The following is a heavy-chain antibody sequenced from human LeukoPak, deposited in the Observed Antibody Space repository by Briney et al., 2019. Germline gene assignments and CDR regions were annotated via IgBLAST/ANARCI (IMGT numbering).Heavy chain of an antibody. V-gene: IGHV4-39*01. CDR3: AREPITIIGFDP. CDR1: GGSISSSSYY. CDR2: IYYSGST. D-gene: IGHD3-22*01. J-gene: IGHJ5*02. Sequence: PSETLSLTCTVSGGSISSSSYYWGWIRQPPGKGLEWIGSIYYSGSTYYNPSLKSRVTISVDTSKNQFSLKLSSVTAADTAVYYCAREPITIIGFDPWGQGTLVTVSS.